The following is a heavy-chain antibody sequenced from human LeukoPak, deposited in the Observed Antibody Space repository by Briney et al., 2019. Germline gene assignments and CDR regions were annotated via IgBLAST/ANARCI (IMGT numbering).Heavy chain of an antibody. Sequence: QAGGSLRLSCAASGFTFSSYAMSWVRQAPGKGLEWVSAITSGGGTYYADSVKGRFTISRDNSKNTLYLQMNSLRAEDTAVYYCATAVAYWGQGTLVTVSS. CDR1: GFTFSSYA. V-gene: IGHV3-23*01. CDR2: ITSGGGT. D-gene: IGHD6-19*01. CDR3: ATAVAY. J-gene: IGHJ4*02.